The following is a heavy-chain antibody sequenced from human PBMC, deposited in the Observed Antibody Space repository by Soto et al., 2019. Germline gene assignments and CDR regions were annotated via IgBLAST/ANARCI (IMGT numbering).Heavy chain of an antibody. CDR2: INPNSGGT. CDR1: GYTFTGYY. CDR3: ARAPAQVHGYDILTGYYFDY. Sequence: ASVKVSCKASGYTFTGYYKHWVRQAPGQGLEWMGWINPNSGGTNYAQKFQGWVTMTRDTSISTAYMELSRLRSDDTAVYYCARAPAQVHGYDILTGYYFDYWGQGTPVTVSS. D-gene: IGHD3-9*01. J-gene: IGHJ4*02. V-gene: IGHV1-2*04.